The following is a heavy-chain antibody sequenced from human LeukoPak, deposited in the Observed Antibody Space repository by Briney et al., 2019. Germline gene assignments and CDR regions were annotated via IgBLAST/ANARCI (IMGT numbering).Heavy chain of an antibody. Sequence: PSETLSLTCTVSGDSISSYYWSWIRQPPGKGLEWIGYIYYSGSTNYNPSLKSRVTISVDTSKNQFSLKLSSVTAADTAVYYCARSPTGHDAFDIWGQGTMVTVSS. CDR2: IYYSGST. CDR3: ARSPTGHDAFDI. CDR1: GDSISSYY. V-gene: IGHV4-59*01. J-gene: IGHJ3*02.